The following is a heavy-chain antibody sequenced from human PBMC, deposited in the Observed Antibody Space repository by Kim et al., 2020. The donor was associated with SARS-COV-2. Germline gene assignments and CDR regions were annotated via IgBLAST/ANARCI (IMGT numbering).Heavy chain of an antibody. V-gene: IGHV3-21*01. D-gene: IGHD3-3*01. CDR1: GFTFSSYS. Sequence: GSLRLSCAASGFTFSSYSMNWVRQAPGKGLEWVSSISSSSYIYYADSVKGRFTISRDNAKNSLYLQMNSLRAEDTAVYYCARDYAGGRFWSPPDPWGQGTLVTVSS. J-gene: IGHJ5*02. CDR3: ARDYAGGRFWSPPDP. CDR2: ISSSSYI.